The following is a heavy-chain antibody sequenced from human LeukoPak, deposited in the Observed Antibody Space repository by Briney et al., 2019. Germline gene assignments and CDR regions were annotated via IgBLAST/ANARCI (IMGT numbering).Heavy chain of an antibody. CDR3: VRGPYGSSISNWFDP. J-gene: IGHJ5*02. CDR1: GVSISSYY. D-gene: IGHD3-10*01. Sequence: SETLSLTCTVSGVSISSYYWSWIRQTPGKGLEWIGYIYYNGDTHYNPSLNSRLSMSVDTPKKQFSLNLRSVTAADTAVYYCVRGPYGSSISNWFDPWGQGLLVTVSS. CDR2: IYYNGDT. V-gene: IGHV4-59*01.